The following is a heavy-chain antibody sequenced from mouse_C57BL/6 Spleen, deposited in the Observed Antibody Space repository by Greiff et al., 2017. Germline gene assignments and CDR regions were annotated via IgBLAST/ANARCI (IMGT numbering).Heavy chain of an antibody. V-gene: IGHV1-52*01. CDR3: ARGYGSSSFAY. CDR2: IDPSDSET. J-gene: IGHJ3*01. CDR1: GYTFTSYW. D-gene: IGHD1-1*01. Sequence: QVQLQQPGAELVRPGSSVKLSCKASGYTFTSYWMHWVKQRPIQGLEWIGNIDPSDSETHYNQKFKDKATLTVDKSSSTAYMQLSSLTSEGSAVYYCARGYGSSSFAYWGQGTLVTVSA.